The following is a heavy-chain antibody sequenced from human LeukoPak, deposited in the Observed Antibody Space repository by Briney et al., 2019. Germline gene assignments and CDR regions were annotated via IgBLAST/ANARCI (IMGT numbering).Heavy chain of an antibody. CDR3: ARVTMVRGVIIMVQGVDY. CDR2: ISAYNGNP. J-gene: IGHJ4*02. V-gene: IGHV1-18*01. D-gene: IGHD3-10*01. CDR1: GYTFTSYG. Sequence: GASVKVSCKASGYTFTSYGISWVRQAPGQGLEWMGWISAYNGNPNYAQKLQGRVTMTTDKSTSTAYMELRSLRSDDTAVYYCARVTMVRGVIIMVQGVDYWGQGTLVTVSS.